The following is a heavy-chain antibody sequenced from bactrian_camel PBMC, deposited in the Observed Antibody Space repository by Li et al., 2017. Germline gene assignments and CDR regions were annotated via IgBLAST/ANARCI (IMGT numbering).Heavy chain of an antibody. Sequence: HVQLVESGGGSVQTGGSLRLSCAASRPISGINWVGWFRQAPGKEREADAIITPSGGSTYYGDSVKGRFTISQDHAKNTVYLQMNSLKPEDTAMYYCAADASLLYAVDLVECPADYGFWGQGTQVTVS. CDR1: RPISGINW. V-gene: IGHV3S53*01. J-gene: IGHJ6*01. CDR3: AADASLLYAVDLVECPADYGF. D-gene: IGHD1*01. CDR2: ITPSGGST.